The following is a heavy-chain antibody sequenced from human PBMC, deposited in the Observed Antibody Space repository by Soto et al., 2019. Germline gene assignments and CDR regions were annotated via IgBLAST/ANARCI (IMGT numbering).Heavy chain of an antibody. Sequence: SETLSLTCTVSGGSISSSSYYWGWIRQPPGKGLEWIGSIYYSGSTYYNPSLKSRVTISVDTSKNQFSLKLSSVTAADTAVYYCASQGIAVAGIDYWGQGTLVTVSS. CDR3: ASQGIAVAGIDY. D-gene: IGHD6-19*01. CDR2: IYYSGST. CDR1: GGSISSSSYY. J-gene: IGHJ4*02. V-gene: IGHV4-39*01.